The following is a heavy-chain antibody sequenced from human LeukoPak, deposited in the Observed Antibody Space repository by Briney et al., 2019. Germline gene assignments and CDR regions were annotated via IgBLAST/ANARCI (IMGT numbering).Heavy chain of an antibody. CDR3: ARGGSNWYFDY. D-gene: IGHD6-13*01. Sequence: ASVKVSCKASGYTFTTYGINWVRQAPGQGLEWMGWISAYNSNTNYAQKLQGRVTMNTDTSTSTAYMELRSLRSDDTAVYYCARGGSNWYFDYWGQGTPVTVSS. CDR1: GYTFTTYG. CDR2: ISAYNSNT. J-gene: IGHJ4*02. V-gene: IGHV1-18*01.